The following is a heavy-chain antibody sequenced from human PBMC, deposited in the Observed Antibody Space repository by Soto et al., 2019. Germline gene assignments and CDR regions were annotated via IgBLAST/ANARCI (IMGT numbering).Heavy chain of an antibody. Sequence: GSLRLSCAASGFIFSDYWMHWVRQAPGEGLVWVSRINSDASITNYADSVKGRFTISRDNAKNTLYLEMNSLRAEDTALYYCARDLTYNSGSSPLYWGQGTLVTVSS. CDR2: INSDASIT. V-gene: IGHV3-74*01. CDR1: GFIFSDYW. CDR3: ARDLTYNSGSSPLY. J-gene: IGHJ4*02. D-gene: IGHD3-10*01.